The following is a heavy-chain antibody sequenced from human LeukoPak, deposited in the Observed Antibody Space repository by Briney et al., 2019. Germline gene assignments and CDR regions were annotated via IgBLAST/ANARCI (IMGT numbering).Heavy chain of an antibody. CDR1: GFTFSSSA. J-gene: IGHJ4*02. Sequence: GGSLRLSCAASGFTFSSSAMSWVRQAPGKGLEWFSAISNNGGYTYYADSVQGRFTISRDNSKSTLCLQMNSLRAEDTAVYYCAKQLGYCSDGSCYFPYWGQGTLVTVSS. D-gene: IGHD2-15*01. V-gene: IGHV3-23*01. CDR3: AKQLGYCSDGSCYFPY. CDR2: ISNNGGYT.